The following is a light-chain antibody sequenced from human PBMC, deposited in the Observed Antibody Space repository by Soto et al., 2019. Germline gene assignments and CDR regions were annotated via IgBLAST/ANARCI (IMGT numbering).Light chain of an antibody. CDR3: CSYAGSYTFV. CDR2: DVN. Sequence: QSVLTQPPSVSASPGQSVTISCTGTSSDVGRYEYVSWYQQHPDRVPKLMIYDVNKRPSGVPDRFSASKSGNTASLTISGLQADDEADYYCCSYAGSYTFVFGGGTKVTVL. V-gene: IGLV2-11*01. CDR1: SSDVGRYEY. J-gene: IGLJ2*01.